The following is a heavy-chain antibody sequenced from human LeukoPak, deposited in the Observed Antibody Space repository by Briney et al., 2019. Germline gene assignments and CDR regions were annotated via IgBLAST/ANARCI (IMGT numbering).Heavy chain of an antibody. D-gene: IGHD2-2*02. CDR3: ARDGVPAAIPAHQLDY. CDR1: GYTFTGYY. V-gene: IGHV1-2*02. CDR2: INPKSGGT. Sequence: ASVKVSCKASGYTFTGYYMHWVRQAPGQGLEWMGWINPKSGGTNYAQKFQGRVTMTRDTSISTGYTELSGLRSDDTAVYYCARDGVPAAIPAHQLDYWGQGTLVTVSS. J-gene: IGHJ4*02.